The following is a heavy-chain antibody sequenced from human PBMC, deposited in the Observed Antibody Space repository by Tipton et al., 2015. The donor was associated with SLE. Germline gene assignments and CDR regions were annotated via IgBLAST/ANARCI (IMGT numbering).Heavy chain of an antibody. V-gene: IGHV1-18*01. CDR2: ISTYNGNT. J-gene: IGHJ6*02. Sequence: QSGPEVKKPGASVKVSCKASGYTFTSYGISWVRQAPGQGLEWMGWISTYNGNTHYAQNLQGRVTMTTYTSTSTAYMELRSLRSDDTDVYYCAREVYSGSYYYYYGMDVWGQGTTVTISS. CDR1: GYTFTSYG. CDR3: AREVYSGSYYYYYGMDV. D-gene: IGHD3-10*01.